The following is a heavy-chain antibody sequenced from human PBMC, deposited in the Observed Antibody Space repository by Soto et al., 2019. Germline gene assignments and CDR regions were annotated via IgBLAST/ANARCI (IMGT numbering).Heavy chain of an antibody. CDR3: ARDRRRTGDYSGLIAY. V-gene: IGHV1-2*04. CDR1: GYTFTGYY. D-gene: IGHD4-17*01. Sequence: ASVKVSCKASGYTFTGYYMHWVRQAPRQGLEWMGWIKPNSGGTNYAQKFQGWVTMTRDTSISTAYMGLSRLRSDDTAVYYCARDRRRTGDYSGLIAYWGQGTLVTVSS. CDR2: IKPNSGGT. J-gene: IGHJ4*02.